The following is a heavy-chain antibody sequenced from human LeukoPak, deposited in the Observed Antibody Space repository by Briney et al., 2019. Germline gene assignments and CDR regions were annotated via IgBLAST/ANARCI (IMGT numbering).Heavy chain of an antibody. V-gene: IGHV3-23*01. CDR3: ARAYYYGSGSPAALGY. CDR1: GFTFSSYG. CDR2: ISGSGGST. Sequence: GGSLRLSCAASGFTFSSYGMSWVRQAPGKGLEWVSAISGSGGSTYYADSVKGRFTISRDNSKNTLYLQMNSLRAEDTAVYYCARAYYYGSGSPAALGYWGQGTLVTVSS. J-gene: IGHJ4*02. D-gene: IGHD3-10*01.